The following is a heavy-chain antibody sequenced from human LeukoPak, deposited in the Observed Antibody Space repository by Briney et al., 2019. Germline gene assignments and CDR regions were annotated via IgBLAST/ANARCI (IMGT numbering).Heavy chain of an antibody. CDR2: ISYDGTNK. Sequence: GRSLRLPCAASGFTFGSYAMHWVRQAPGRGLEWVAGISYDGTNKYYADSVKGRFTLSRDNSKNTLHLQMNSLRTDDTPVYYCARESPACGEDCYFDYWGQGTLVTVSS. CDR1: GFTFGSYA. CDR3: ARESPACGEDCYFDY. V-gene: IGHV3-30-3*01. J-gene: IGHJ4*02. D-gene: IGHD2-21*02.